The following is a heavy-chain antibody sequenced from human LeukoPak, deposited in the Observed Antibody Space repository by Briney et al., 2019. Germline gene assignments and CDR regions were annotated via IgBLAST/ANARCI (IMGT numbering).Heavy chain of an antibody. CDR2: FDPEDGET. CDR3: STYDYSSSSVAGPTDAFDI. D-gene: IGHD6-6*01. CDR1: GYTLTELS. J-gene: IGHJ3*02. Sequence: ASVKVSCKVSGYTLTELSMHWVRQAPGKGLEWMGGFDPEDGETIYAQKFQGRVTMTEDTSTDTAYMELSSLGSEDTAVYYCSTYDYSSSSVAGPTDAFDIWGQGTMVTVSS. V-gene: IGHV1-24*01.